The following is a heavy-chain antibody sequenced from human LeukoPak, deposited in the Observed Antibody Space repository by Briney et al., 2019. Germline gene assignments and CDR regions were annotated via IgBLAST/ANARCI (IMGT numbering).Heavy chain of an antibody. D-gene: IGHD7-27*01. CDR2: IYHTGST. V-gene: IGHV4-59*01. J-gene: IGHJ4*02. Sequence: SETLSLTCTVSGGSITSYYWSWIRQSPGKGLEWIGYIYHTGSTSYSPSLKSRVTISADTSQNQFSLKLSSVTAADTAVYYCASRKLGNDYWGQGTLDTVSS. CDR1: GGSITSYY. CDR3: ASRKLGNDY.